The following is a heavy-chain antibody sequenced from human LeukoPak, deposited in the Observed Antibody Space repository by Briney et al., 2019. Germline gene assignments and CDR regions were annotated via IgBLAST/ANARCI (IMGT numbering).Heavy chain of an antibody. V-gene: IGHV3-30*18. CDR3: AKAYDSSGYYHFDY. CDR1: GFTFSSYG. Sequence: GRSLRLSCAASGFTFSSYGMHWVRQAPGKGLEWVAVISYDGSNKYYADSVKGRFTISRDNSKNTLYLQMNSLRAEDTAVYYCAKAYDSSGYYHFDYWGQGTLVTASS. J-gene: IGHJ4*02. D-gene: IGHD3-22*01. CDR2: ISYDGSNK.